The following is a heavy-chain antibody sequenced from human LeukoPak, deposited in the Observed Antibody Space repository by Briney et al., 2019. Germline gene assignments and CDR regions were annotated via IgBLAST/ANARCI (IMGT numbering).Heavy chain of an antibody. V-gene: IGHV3-23*01. D-gene: IGHD3-16*01. CDR3: AKWPEGAMDYFDY. CDR1: GFIFSSYA. CDR2: ISGDGTRT. J-gene: IGHJ4*02. Sequence: GSLRLSCAASGFIFSSYAMTWARQAPVKGLGWVSAISGDGTRTYYADSVKGRFTISRDNSKNTLYLEMSSLRVEDTAIYYCAKWPEGAMDYFDYWGQGTLVTVSS.